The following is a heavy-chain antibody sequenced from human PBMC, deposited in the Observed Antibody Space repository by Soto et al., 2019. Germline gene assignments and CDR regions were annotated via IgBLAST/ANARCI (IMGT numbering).Heavy chain of an antibody. V-gene: IGHV1-3*01. CDR2: LNAANGNT. J-gene: IGHJ6*02. D-gene: IGHD5-18*01. Sequence: QVQLVQSGAEVKKPGASVKVSCKASGYTFISHAMHWVRQAPGEILEWMGWLNAANGNTKYSQKFQGRGTITRDTAASTAYIELSRLRSEDTAVYYCATDGHTPMPLFHYYGMDVWGQGTTVTVSS. CDR3: ATDGHTPMPLFHYYGMDV. CDR1: GYTFISHA.